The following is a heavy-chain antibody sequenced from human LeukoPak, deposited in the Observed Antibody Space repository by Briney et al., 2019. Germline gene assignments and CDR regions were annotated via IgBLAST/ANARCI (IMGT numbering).Heavy chain of an antibody. CDR3: ARGEIQYPFDY. CDR2: IYTSGST. J-gene: IGHJ4*02. V-gene: IGHV4-4*07. CDR1: GGSISSYY. Sequence: SETLSLTCTASGGSISSYYWSWIRHPVGKGLGWIGRIYTSGSTNYNPSLKSRVTMSVDTSKNQFSLKLSSVTAADTAVYYCARGEIQYPFDYWGQGTLVTVSS. D-gene: IGHD4-11*01.